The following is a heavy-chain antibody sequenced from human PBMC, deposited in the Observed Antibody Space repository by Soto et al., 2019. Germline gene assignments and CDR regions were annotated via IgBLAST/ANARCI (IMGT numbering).Heavy chain of an antibody. CDR2: IYNNGGS. Sequence: PSETLSLTCSLSGGSIRSDVWSWLRQPPGKYLEWIGYIYNNGGSNYNPSLMSRVTISRDTSQNHFSLTVSSVTASDTAVYYCARVITGTDVFDLWGRGTMVTVSS. CDR1: GGSIRSDV. V-gene: IGHV4-59*01. CDR3: ARVITGTDVFDL. D-gene: IGHD1-20*01. J-gene: IGHJ3*01.